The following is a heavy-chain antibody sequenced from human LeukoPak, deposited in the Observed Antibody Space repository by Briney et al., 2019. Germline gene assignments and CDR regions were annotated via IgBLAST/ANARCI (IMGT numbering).Heavy chain of an antibody. CDR1: GGSISSYY. V-gene: IGHV4-59*08. J-gene: IGHJ4*02. D-gene: IGHD2-15*01. Sequence: SETLSLTCTVSGGSISSYYWTWIRQPPGKGLEWIGYIYYTGSTNYNPSLKSRVTISVDTSKNQFSLNLSSVTAADTAVYYCARRGYCSGGSCSAFDYRGQGTLVTVSS. CDR2: IYYTGST. CDR3: ARRGYCSGGSCSAFDY.